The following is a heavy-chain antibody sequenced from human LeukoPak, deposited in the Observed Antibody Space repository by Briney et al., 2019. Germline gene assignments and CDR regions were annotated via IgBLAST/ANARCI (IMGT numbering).Heavy chain of an antibody. CDR1: GFTFSSYA. Sequence: GGSLRLSCAASGFTFSSYAMSWVRQAPGKGLEWVSAISGSGGSTYYADSVKGRFTISRDNSKNTLYLQMNSLRAEDTAVYYCAKQGIEYSSGWHVLGDAFDIWGQGTMVTVSS. J-gene: IGHJ3*02. CDR2: ISGSGGST. D-gene: IGHD6-19*01. V-gene: IGHV3-23*01. CDR3: AKQGIEYSSGWHVLGDAFDI.